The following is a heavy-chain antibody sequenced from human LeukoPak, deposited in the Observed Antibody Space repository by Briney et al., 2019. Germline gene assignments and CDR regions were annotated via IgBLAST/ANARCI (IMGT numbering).Heavy chain of an antibody. V-gene: IGHV3-30*02. CDR3: AKSDSSGWYMKPIDY. CDR1: GFTFCSYG. D-gene: IGHD6-19*01. Sequence: GGSLRLSWAASGFTFCSYGMHWVRQAPGKGLEWVAFIRYDGSNKYYADSVKGRFTISRDNSKNTLYLQMNSLRAEDTAVYYCAKSDSSGWYMKPIDYWGQGTLVTVSS. J-gene: IGHJ4*02. CDR2: IRYDGSNK.